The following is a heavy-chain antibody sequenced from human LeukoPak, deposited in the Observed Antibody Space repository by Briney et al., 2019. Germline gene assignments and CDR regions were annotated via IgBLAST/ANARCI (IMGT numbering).Heavy chain of an antibody. CDR2: IKQDGSEK. CDR1: GFTFSNYW. V-gene: IGHV3-7*01. CDR3: ARDRDSSSWYSLLYYYYGMDV. D-gene: IGHD6-13*01. J-gene: IGHJ6*02. Sequence: GGSLRLSCAASGFTFSNYWMSWVRQAPGKGLEWVASIKQDGSEKYYVDSVKGRFTISRDNSKNTLYLQMNSLRAEDTAVYYCARDRDSSSWYSLLYYYYGMDVWGQGTTVTVSS.